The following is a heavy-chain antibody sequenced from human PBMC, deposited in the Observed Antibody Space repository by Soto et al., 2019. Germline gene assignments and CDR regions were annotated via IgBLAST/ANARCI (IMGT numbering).Heavy chain of an antibody. J-gene: IGHJ3*02. CDR3: ARDDGRIDAFDI. V-gene: IGHV4-4*02. CDR2: IYHSGST. CDR1: GVSISSSSW. Sequence: SETLSLTCAVSGVSISSSSWWSWVRQPPGKGLEWIGEIYHSGSTNYNPSLKSRVTISVDKSKNQFSLKLSSVTAADTAVYYCARDDGRIDAFDIWGQGTMVTVSS.